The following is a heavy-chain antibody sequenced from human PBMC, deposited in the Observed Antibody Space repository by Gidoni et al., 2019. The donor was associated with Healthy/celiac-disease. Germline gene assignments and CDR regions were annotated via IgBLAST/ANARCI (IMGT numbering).Heavy chain of an antibody. CDR1: GGTFSSYA. CDR2: IIPIFGTA. J-gene: IGHJ6*03. CDR3: AIAARPDSSPQKRLYYYYYYMDV. Sequence: QVPLVQSGAEVKKPGSSVKVSCKASGGTFSSYAISWVRQAPGQGLEWMGGIIPIFGTANYAQKFQGRVTITADKSTSTAYMELSSLRSEDTAVYYCAIAARPDSSPQKRLYYYYYYMDVWGKGTTVTVSS. D-gene: IGHD6-6*01. V-gene: IGHV1-69*06.